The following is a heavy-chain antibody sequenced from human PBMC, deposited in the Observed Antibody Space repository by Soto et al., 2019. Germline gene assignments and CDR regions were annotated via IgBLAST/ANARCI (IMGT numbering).Heavy chain of an antibody. CDR1: GGSISSGSHY. CDR3: AGRYGGTLDY. J-gene: IGHJ4*02. Sequence: ASETLSLTCTVSGGSISSGSHYWGWIRQPPGKGLEWIGYIYYSGSTNYNPSLKSRVTISVYTSKNQFSLKLSSVAAADTAEYYCAGRYGGTLDYWGQGTLVTVSS. CDR2: IYYSGST. V-gene: IGHV4-61*05. D-gene: IGHD4-17*01.